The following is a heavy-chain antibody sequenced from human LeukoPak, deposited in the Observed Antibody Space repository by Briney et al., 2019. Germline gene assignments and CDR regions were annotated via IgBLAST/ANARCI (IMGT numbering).Heavy chain of an antibody. CDR1: GGSISSGDYY. D-gene: IGHD6-6*01. CDR2: IYYSGST. Sequence: KTSETLSLTCTVSGGSISSGDYYWSWIRQPPGKGLEWIGYIYYSGSTYYNPSLKSRVTISVDTSKNQFSLKLSSVTAADTAVYYSARASLVNWFDPWGQGTLVTVSS. V-gene: IGHV4-30-4*08. CDR3: ARASLVNWFDP. J-gene: IGHJ5*02.